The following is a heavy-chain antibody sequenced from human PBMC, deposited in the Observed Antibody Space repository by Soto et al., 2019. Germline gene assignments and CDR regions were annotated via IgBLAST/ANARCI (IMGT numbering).Heavy chain of an antibody. V-gene: IGHV3-30*18. CDR2: ISYDGSNK. Sequence: GGSLRLSCAASGFTFSSYGMHWVRQAPGKGLEWVAVISYDGSNKYYADSVKGRFTISRDNSKNTLYLQMNSLGAEDTAVYYCANFLNFGEITPLNFDYWGQGTLVTVSS. D-gene: IGHD3-10*01. CDR1: GFTFSSYG. CDR3: ANFLNFGEITPLNFDY. J-gene: IGHJ4*02.